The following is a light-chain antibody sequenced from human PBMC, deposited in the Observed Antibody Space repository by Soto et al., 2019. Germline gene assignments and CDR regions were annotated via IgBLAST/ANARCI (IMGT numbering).Light chain of an antibody. CDR1: SSDVGGYNY. CDR3: NSYTTSNTRQIV. V-gene: IGLV2-14*01. CDR2: DVS. Sequence: QSVLTQPASVSGSPGQSITISCTGTSSDVGGYNYVSWYQQHPGKAPKFMIYDVSNRPSGGSTRFSGSKSGNTASLTISGLQAEDEADYYCNSYTTSNTRQIVFGTGTRSPS. J-gene: IGLJ1*01.